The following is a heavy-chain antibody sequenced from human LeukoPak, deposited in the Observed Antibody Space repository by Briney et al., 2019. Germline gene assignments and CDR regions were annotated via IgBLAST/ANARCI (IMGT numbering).Heavy chain of an antibody. V-gene: IGHV1-69*02. J-gene: IGHJ4*02. Sequence: SVKVSCKASGDTFSSYTMSWVRQAPGQGLEWMGRIIPILGIANYAQKFQGRVTITADKSTSTAYMELSSLRSEDTAVYYCASTGYQLTIDYYFDYWGQGTLVTVSS. CDR2: IIPILGIA. CDR3: ASTGYQLTIDYYFDY. D-gene: IGHD2-2*01. CDR1: GDTFSSYT.